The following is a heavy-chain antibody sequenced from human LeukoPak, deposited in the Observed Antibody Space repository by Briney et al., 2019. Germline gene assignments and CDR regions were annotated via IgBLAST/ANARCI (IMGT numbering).Heavy chain of an antibody. Sequence: NPSETLSLTCTVSGGSISSYYWSWIRQPAGKGLEWIGRIYTSGSTNYNPSLKSRVTMSVDTSKNQFSLKLSSVTAADTAVYYCARGIQGRIKDAFDIWGQGTMVTVSS. CDR2: IYTSGST. D-gene: IGHD1-1*01. J-gene: IGHJ3*02. CDR3: ARGIQGRIKDAFDI. CDR1: GGSISSYY. V-gene: IGHV4-4*07.